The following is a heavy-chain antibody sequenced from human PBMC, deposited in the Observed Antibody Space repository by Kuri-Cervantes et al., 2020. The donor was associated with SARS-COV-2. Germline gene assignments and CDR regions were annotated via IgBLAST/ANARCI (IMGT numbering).Heavy chain of an antibody. V-gene: IGHV4-39*07. D-gene: IGHD3-22*01. CDR3: VRDVDSPLLHLRYFDL. J-gene: IGHJ2*01. Sequence: SETLSLTCTVSGGSISSSSYYWGWIRQPPGKGLEWIGSIYYSGSTYYNPSLKSRVTISVDTSKNQFSLKLSSVTAADTAVYYCVRDVDSPLLHLRYFDLWGRGTLVTVSS. CDR2: IYYSGST. CDR1: GGSISSSSYY.